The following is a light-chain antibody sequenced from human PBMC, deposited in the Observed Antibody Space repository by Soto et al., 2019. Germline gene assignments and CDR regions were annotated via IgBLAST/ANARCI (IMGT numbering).Light chain of an antibody. CDR3: QQSYSTPPDP. CDR2: VAS. CDR1: QSINTY. J-gene: IGKJ2*01. Sequence: DIQMTQSPSSLSASVGDTVTITCRASQSINTYLNWYQQKPGKAPKLLIYVASSLHGGVPSRFSGRGSGTDFTLTISSLPPEDFATYFCQQSYSTPPDPFGQGKKLEIK. V-gene: IGKV1-39*01.